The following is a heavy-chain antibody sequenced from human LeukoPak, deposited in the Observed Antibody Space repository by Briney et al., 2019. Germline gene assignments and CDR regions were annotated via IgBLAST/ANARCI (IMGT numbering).Heavy chain of an antibody. CDR1: GYSSTRNW. CDR2: IYPGDSNT. J-gene: IGHJ4*02. Sequence: GESLKISCKTSGYSSTRNWITWVRQMPGKGLEWMGIIYPGDSNTRYSPSFPGQVTISADKSISTAYLQWSSLKASDTAIYYCARLAVSSIWSVYFDYWGQGTLVSVSS. CDR3: ARLAVSSIWSVYFDY. D-gene: IGHD6-13*01. V-gene: IGHV5-51*01.